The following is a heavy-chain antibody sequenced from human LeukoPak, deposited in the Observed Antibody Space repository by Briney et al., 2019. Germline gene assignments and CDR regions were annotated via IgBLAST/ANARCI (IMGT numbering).Heavy chain of an antibody. V-gene: IGHV3-9*01. CDR3: AKDHSALRYFDWFWDY. D-gene: IGHD3-9*01. Sequence: PGGSLRLSCAASGFTFDDYAMHWVRQAPGKGLEWVSGISWNSGNIGYADSVKGRFTISRDNSKNTLYLQMNSLRAEDTAVYYCAKDHSALRYFDWFWDYWGQGPLVTVSS. CDR2: ISWNSGNI. CDR1: GFTFDDYA. J-gene: IGHJ4*02.